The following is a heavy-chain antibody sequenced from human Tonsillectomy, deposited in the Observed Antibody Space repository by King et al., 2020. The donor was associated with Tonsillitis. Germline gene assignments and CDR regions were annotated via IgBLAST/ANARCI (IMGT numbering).Heavy chain of an antibody. Sequence: QLVQSGAEVKKPGSSVRVSCKAAGGTFKRSAISWVRQAPGQGIQWMGGIIPMFGTANYAQKFQGSVTITADESTGTAYMELSSLRSDDTAVYYCAGDSGHGIRVSETKRSTYYYYYYMDVWGKGTTVTVSS. D-gene: IGHD5/OR15-5a*01. CDR1: GGTFKRSA. CDR2: IIPMFGTA. J-gene: IGHJ6*03. CDR3: AGDSGHGIRVSETKRSTYYYYYYMDV. V-gene: IGHV1-69*01.